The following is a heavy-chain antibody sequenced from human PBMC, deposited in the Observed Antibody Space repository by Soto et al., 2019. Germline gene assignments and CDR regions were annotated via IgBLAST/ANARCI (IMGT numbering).Heavy chain of an antibody. Sequence: QVQLVQSGAEVKKPGASVKVSCKASGYTFTSYGISWVRQAPGQGLEWMGWISAYNGNTNYAQKLQGRVTMTTDTSTSTAYMELRSLRSDDTDVYYCARDLALFIAAAGPQGDYWGQGTLVTVSS. CDR2: ISAYNGNT. CDR3: ARDLALFIAAAGPQGDY. CDR1: GYTFTSYG. D-gene: IGHD6-13*01. V-gene: IGHV1-18*01. J-gene: IGHJ4*02.